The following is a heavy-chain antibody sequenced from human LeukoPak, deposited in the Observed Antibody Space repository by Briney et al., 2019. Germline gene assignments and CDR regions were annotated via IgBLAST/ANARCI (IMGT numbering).Heavy chain of an antibody. V-gene: IGHV1-46*01. Sequence: ASVKVSCEASGYTFTSYYMHWVRQAPGQGLEWMGIINPSGGSTSYAQKFQGRVTMTRDTSTSTVYMELSSLRSEDTAVYYCAREDSWDYGSGFFFDYWGQGTLVTVSS. J-gene: IGHJ4*02. CDR1: GYTFTSYY. CDR2: INPSGGST. CDR3: AREDSWDYGSGFFFDY. D-gene: IGHD3-10*01.